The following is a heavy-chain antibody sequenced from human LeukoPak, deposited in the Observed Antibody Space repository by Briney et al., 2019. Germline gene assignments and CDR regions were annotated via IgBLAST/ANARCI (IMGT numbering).Heavy chain of an antibody. CDR3: ASYYDSSGYLTLDY. V-gene: IGHV1-69*13. J-gene: IGHJ4*02. CDR2: IIPIFGTA. D-gene: IGHD3-22*01. Sequence: SVKVSCKASGYTFTSYGISWVRQAPGQGLEWMGGIIPIFGTANYAQKFQGRVTITADESTSTAYMELSSLRSEDTAVYYCASYYDSSGYLTLDYWGQGTLVTVSS. CDR1: GYTFTSYG.